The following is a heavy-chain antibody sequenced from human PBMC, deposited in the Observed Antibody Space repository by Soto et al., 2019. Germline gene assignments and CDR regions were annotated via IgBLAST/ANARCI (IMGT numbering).Heavy chain of an antibody. CDR1: GGTFSSYA. CDR3: ASVRGGEYSYVAMDV. Sequence: GASVKVSCKASGGTFSSYAISWVRQAPGQGLEWMGGIIPIFGTANYAQKFQGRVTITADKSTSTAYMELSSLRSEDTAVYYCASVRGGEYSYVAMDVWGRGTRVSVSS. D-gene: IGHD2-15*01. J-gene: IGHJ6*01. CDR2: IIPIFGTA. V-gene: IGHV1-69*06.